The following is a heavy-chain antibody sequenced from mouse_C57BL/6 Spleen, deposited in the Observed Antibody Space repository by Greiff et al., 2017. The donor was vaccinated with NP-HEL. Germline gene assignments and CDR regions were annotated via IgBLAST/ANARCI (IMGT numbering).Heavy chain of an antibody. CDR3: AISSSGAMDY. CDR1: GYTFTSYG. J-gene: IGHJ4*01. CDR2: LHPSESDT. Sequence: QVQLQQPGAELVKSGASVKVSCKASGYTFTSYGMHWVKQRLGKGLEWMGRLHPSESDTNYNQKFKGKTTLTVDKSSSTAYMQLSSLTSEDSAVYYCAISSSGAMDYWGQGTSVTVSS. V-gene: IGHV1-74*01. D-gene: IGHD3-2*02.